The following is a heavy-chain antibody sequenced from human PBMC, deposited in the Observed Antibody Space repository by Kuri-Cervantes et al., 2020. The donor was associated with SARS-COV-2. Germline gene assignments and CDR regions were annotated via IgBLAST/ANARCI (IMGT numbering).Heavy chain of an antibody. J-gene: IGHJ1*01. CDR3: AKVGGHREYFQN. V-gene: IGHV3-23*01. CDR2: IGGSGVRT. D-gene: IGHD3-16*01. CDR1: GFTFSSYA. Sequence: GGSLRLSCAASGFTFSSYAMNWVRQAPGKGLGWVSVIGGSGVRTNYADSVKGRFTISRDNSKNTLYLQMNSLRAEDTAVYYCAKVGGHREYFQNWGQGTLVTVSS.